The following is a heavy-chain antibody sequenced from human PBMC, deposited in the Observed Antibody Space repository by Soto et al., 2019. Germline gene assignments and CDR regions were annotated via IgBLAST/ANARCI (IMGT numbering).Heavy chain of an antibody. CDR1: GGSISSYY. D-gene: IGHD1-7*01. CDR3: GRGEVDRYNWNYGIDY. J-gene: IGHJ4*02. Sequence: PSDTLSLTCTVSGGSISSYYWSWIRQPPGKGLEWIGYIYYSGNTNYNPSLKSRVTISVDTSKNQFSLKLSSVTAADTAVYYCGRGEVDRYNWNYGIDYWGQGTLVTVSS. V-gene: IGHV4-59*01. CDR2: IYYSGNT.